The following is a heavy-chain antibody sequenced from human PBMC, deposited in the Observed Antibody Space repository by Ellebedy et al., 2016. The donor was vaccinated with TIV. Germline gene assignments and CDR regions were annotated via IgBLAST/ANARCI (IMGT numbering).Heavy chain of an antibody. J-gene: IGHJ4*02. CDR2: IKSKTDGGTT. D-gene: IGHD3-10*01. CDR1: GFTFSNAW. Sequence: GGSLRLXXAASGFTFSNAWMSWVRQAPGKGLEWVGRIKSKTDGGTTDYAAPVKGRFTISRDDSKNTLYLQMNSLKTEDTAVYYCTTTALWFGELIHSFDYWGQGTLVTVSS. CDR3: TTTALWFGELIHSFDY. V-gene: IGHV3-15*01.